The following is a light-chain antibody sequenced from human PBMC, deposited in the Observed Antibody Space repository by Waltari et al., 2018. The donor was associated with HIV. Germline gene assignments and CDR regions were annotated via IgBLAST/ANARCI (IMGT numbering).Light chain of an antibody. V-gene: IGLV1-40*01. J-gene: IGLJ3*02. CDR2: VTT. Sequence: QSVLTPPPSVSGAPGRSVIITCAGNSSNIGAPYDVHWYQQLQGAAPKRLISVTTNRPSAVRDRVSVSKSGTSASRAITGLQAGDEADYYCQSYDSGLRAAVFGGGTKLAVL. CDR1: SSNIGAPYD. CDR3: QSYDSGLRAAV.